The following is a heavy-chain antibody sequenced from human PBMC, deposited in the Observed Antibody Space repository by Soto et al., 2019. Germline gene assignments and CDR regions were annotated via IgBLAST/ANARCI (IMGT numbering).Heavy chain of an antibody. D-gene: IGHD2-21*01. V-gene: IGHV3-64*01. CDR3: ARRIPFGYGMDV. CDR2: ITIKGGNT. CDR1: GFTFSSYA. J-gene: IGHJ6*02. Sequence: EVQLVESGGGLVQPGGSLRLSCAASGFTFSSYAMHWVRQAPGKGLEYVSVITIKGGNTDYASSVKGRFTISRDNSKNTLYLQMGSLRAEDMAVYCCARRIPFGYGMDVWGQGTTVTVSS.